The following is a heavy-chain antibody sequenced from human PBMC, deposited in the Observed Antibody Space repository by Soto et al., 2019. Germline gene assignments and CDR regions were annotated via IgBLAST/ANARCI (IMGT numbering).Heavy chain of an antibody. CDR3: ARIMVRGVIMSYYYGMDV. Sequence: SETLSLTCPVSGGSISSSSYYWGWIRQPPGKGLEWIGSIYYSGSTYYNPSLKSRVTISVDTSKNQFSLKLSSVTAADTAVYYCARIMVRGVIMSYYYGMDVWGQGTTVTVSS. CDR1: GGSISSSSYY. V-gene: IGHV4-39*01. J-gene: IGHJ6*02. D-gene: IGHD3-10*01. CDR2: IYYSGST.